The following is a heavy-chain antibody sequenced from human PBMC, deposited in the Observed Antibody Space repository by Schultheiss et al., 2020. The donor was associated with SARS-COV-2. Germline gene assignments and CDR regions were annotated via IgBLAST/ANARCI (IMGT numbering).Heavy chain of an antibody. D-gene: IGHD1-26*01. Sequence: SETLSLTCTVSGGSISSYYWSWIRQPPGKGLEWIGRIYTSGSTNYNPSLKSRVTISVDTSKNQFSLKLSSVTAADTAVYYCARLEWEPRNAFDIWGQGTMVTVSS. J-gene: IGHJ3*02. CDR3: ARLEWEPRNAFDI. CDR1: GGSISSYY. V-gene: IGHV4-4*08. CDR2: IYTSGST.